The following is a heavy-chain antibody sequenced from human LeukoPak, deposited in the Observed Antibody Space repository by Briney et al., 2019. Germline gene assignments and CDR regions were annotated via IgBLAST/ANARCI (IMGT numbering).Heavy chain of an antibody. CDR2: ISSSSSYI. J-gene: IGHJ3*02. CDR3: AKDLYGSGSYYNWGWESAFDI. D-gene: IGHD3-10*01. CDR1: GFTFSSYS. Sequence: TGGSLRLSCAASGFTFSSYSMNWVRQAPGKGLEWVSSISSSSSYIYYADSVKGRFTISRDNAKNSLYLQMNSLRAEDTAVYYCAKDLYGSGSYYNWGWESAFDIWGQGTMVTVSP. V-gene: IGHV3-21*04.